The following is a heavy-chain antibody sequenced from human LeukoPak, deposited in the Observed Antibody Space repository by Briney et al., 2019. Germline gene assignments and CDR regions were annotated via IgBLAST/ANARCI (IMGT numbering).Heavy chain of an antibody. CDR1: GFTFSTNY. D-gene: IGHD3-22*01. Sequence: GGSLRLSCAASGFTFSTNYMSWVRQAPGKGLEWVGLIYSGGITQYADSVKGRFTISRDNSKNTLYLQITSLRAEDTAVYHCARDGYYDSSGYRKHDGFDIWGQGTLVTVSS. CDR2: IYSGGIT. J-gene: IGHJ3*02. V-gene: IGHV3-66*01. CDR3: ARDGYYDSSGYRKHDGFDI.